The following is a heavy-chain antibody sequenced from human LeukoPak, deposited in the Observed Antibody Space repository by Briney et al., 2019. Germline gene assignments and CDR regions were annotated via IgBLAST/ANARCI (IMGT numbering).Heavy chain of an antibody. V-gene: IGHV4-34*01. D-gene: IGHD5-18*01. CDR2: INHSGST. Sequence: SETLSLACAVYGGSFSGYYWSWIRQPPGKGLEWIGEINHSGSTNYNPSLKSRVTISVDTSKNQFSLKLSSVTAADTAVYYCARLFRWGYSYGLKYYFDYWGQGTLVTVSS. CDR3: ARLFRWGYSYGLKYYFDY. J-gene: IGHJ4*02. CDR1: GGSFSGYY.